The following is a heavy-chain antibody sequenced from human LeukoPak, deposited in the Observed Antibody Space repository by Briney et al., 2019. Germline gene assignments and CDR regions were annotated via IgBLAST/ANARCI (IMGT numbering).Heavy chain of an antibody. D-gene: IGHD4-17*01. CDR2: IKSKTDGGTT. J-gene: IGHJ4*02. CDR1: GFTFSNAW. V-gene: IGHV3-15*01. CDR3: TTDSHTVTPFNY. Sequence: PGGSLRLSCAASGFTFSNAWMSWVRQAPGKGLEWVGRIKSKTDGGTTEYAAPVKGRFTISRDDSKNTLYLQMNGLKTEDTAVYYCTTDSHTVTPFNYWGQGTLVTVSS.